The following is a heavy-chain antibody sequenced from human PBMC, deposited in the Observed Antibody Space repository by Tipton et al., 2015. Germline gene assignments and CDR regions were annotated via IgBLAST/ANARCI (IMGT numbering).Heavy chain of an antibody. CDR3: ARDDTALDS. J-gene: IGHJ4*02. D-gene: IGHD5-18*01. Sequence: TLSLTCAVYGGPLIGYYWSWIRQPPGKGLEWIGEIYHSGGTDYNPSLKSRVTISINTSKNQFSLNLNSVTAADTAVYYCARDDTALDSWGQGTLVTVSS. CDR2: IYHSGGT. CDR1: GGPLIGYY. V-gene: IGHV4-34*01.